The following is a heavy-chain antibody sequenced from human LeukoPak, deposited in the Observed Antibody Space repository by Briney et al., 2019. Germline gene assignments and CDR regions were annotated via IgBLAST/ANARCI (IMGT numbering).Heavy chain of an antibody. CDR3: ARSAASGSYDS. J-gene: IGHJ4*02. Sequence: PGGSLTLSCAASGFTFSIYSMHWVRQAPGKGLEWVSSLDGTSTYIYFADSVQGRFTISRDNAKNSLYLQLNSLRAEDTAVYYCARSAASGSYDSWGQGTLVTVSS. CDR2: LDGTSTYI. D-gene: IGHD3-10*01. V-gene: IGHV3-21*01. CDR1: GFTFSIYS.